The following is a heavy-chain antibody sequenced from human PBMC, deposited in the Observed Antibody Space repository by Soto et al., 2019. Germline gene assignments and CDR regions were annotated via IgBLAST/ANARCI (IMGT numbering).Heavy chain of an antibody. CDR1: GFTFSSYA. J-gene: IGHJ4*02. Sequence: GGSLRLSCAASGFTFSSYAMSWVRQAPGKGLEWVSAISGSGGSTYYADSVKGRFTISRDNSKNTLYLQMNSLRAEDTAVYYCAKDHISREMATHFDYWGQGTLVTVSS. CDR3: AKDHISREMATHFDY. D-gene: IGHD2-15*01. CDR2: ISGSGGST. V-gene: IGHV3-23*01.